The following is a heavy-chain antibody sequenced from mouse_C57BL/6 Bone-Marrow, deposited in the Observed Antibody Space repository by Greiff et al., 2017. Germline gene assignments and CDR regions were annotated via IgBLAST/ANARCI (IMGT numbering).Heavy chain of an antibody. D-gene: IGHD2-3*01. CDR1: GYSFTGYY. J-gene: IGHJ3*02. Sequence: DVQLVESGPELVKPGASVKISCKASGYSFTGYYMNWVKQSPEKSLEWIGEINPSTGGTTYNQKFKAKATLTVDKSSSTAYMQLKSLTSEDSAVYYCARYDGYWGQGTLVTVSA. V-gene: IGHV1-42*01. CDR3: ARYDGY. CDR2: INPSTGGT.